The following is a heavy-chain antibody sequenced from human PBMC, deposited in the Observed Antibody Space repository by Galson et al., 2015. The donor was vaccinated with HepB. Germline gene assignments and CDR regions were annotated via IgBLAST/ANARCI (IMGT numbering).Heavy chain of an antibody. CDR2: IGWGDDK. J-gene: IGHJ3*02. D-gene: IGHD3-10*01. CDR3: ARIRPSGEVGDAFDI. Sequence: PALVKPTQTLTLTCTFSGFSLSTSGMCVSWIRQPPGKALEWLARIGWGDDKYYSTSLKTRLTISKDTSKNQVVLTMTNMDPVDTATYYCARIRPSGEVGDAFDIWGQGTMVTVSS. V-gene: IGHV2-70*11. CDR1: GFSLSTSGMC.